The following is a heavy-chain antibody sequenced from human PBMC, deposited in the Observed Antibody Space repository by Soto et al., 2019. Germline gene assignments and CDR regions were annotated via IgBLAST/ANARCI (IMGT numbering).Heavy chain of an antibody. D-gene: IGHD1-7*01. V-gene: IGHV3-74*01. CDR2: INSDGSST. J-gene: IGHJ4*02. CDR3: ARVWRTGTTNFDY. Sequence: GGSLRLSCAASGFTFSSYWMHWVRQAPGKGLVWVSRINSDGSSTSYADSVKGRFTISRDNAKNTLYLQMNGLRAEDTAVYYCARVWRTGTTNFDYWGQGTLVTVSS. CDR1: GFTFSSYW.